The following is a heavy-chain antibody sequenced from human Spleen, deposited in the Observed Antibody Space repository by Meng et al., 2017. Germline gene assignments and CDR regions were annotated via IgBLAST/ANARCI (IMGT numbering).Heavy chain of an antibody. D-gene: IGHD3-9*01. CDR2: IKQDGSEK. Sequence: GGSLRLSCAASGFTFSRYWMIWVRQAPGKGLEWVANIKQDGSEKNYVDSVKGRFTISRDNSKNTLYLQMNSLRVEDTAVYYCAKDFYYDILTGYYLDYWGQGTLVTVSS. J-gene: IGHJ4*02. V-gene: IGHV3-7*03. CDR1: GFTFSRYW. CDR3: AKDFYYDILTGYYLDY.